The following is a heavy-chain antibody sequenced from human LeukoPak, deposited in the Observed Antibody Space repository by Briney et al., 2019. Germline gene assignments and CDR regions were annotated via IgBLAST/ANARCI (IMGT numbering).Heavy chain of an antibody. Sequence: ASVKVSCEASGYTFSSYGISWVRQAPGQGLEWMGWISVYSGNTNYAQKFQGRVTMTTDTSTSTAYMEVRSLRSDDTAVYYCARDFEQQLVPYIWGQGTMVTVSS. CDR3: ARDFEQQLVPYI. D-gene: IGHD6-13*01. CDR2: ISVYSGNT. J-gene: IGHJ3*02. V-gene: IGHV1-18*01. CDR1: GYTFSSYG.